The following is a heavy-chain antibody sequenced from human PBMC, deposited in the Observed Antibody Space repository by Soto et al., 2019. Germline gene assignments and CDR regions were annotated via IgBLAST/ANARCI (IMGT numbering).Heavy chain of an antibody. CDR2: IYGDDDK. V-gene: IGHV2-5*02. CDR1: GFSLSTSAVG. J-gene: IGHJ6*02. Sequence: QITLKESGPTLVKPTQTLTLTCTFSGFSLSTSAVGVGWIRQPPGKALEWLAIIYGDDDKRYSPSLKSRLTSAKDPSKNQAVLAMSNMDPVDSATYYCVLSHPARLAVWGQGTTVTVSS. D-gene: IGHD6-6*01. CDR3: VLSHPARLAV.